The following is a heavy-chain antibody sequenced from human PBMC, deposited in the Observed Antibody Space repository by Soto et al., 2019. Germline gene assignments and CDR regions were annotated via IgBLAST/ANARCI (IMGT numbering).Heavy chain of an antibody. Sequence: LRLSCAASGFTFSGYYMSWIRQAPGKGLEWVSYISSSSSYTNYADSVKGRFTISRDNAKNSLYLQMNSLRAEDTAVYYCARDRQLYYDYVWGSYRYDAFDIWGQGTMVTVSS. V-gene: IGHV3-11*06. J-gene: IGHJ3*02. D-gene: IGHD3-16*02. CDR3: ARDRQLYYDYVWGSYRYDAFDI. CDR1: GFTFSGYY. CDR2: ISSSSSYT.